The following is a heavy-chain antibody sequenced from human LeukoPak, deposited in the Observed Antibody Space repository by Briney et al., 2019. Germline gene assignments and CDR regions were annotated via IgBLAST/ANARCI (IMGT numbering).Heavy chain of an antibody. Sequence: GASVKVSCKASGYSFTGHYMHWVRQAPGQGLEWMGWINPKSGDTNYAQKFQGRVTMTRDTSISTAYMDMSSLRSDDTAVYYCARTEYGDYDYYYYMDVWGKGTTVTVSS. D-gene: IGHD4-17*01. V-gene: IGHV1-2*02. CDR3: ARTEYGDYDYYYYMDV. CDR1: GYSFTGHY. CDR2: INPKSGDT. J-gene: IGHJ6*03.